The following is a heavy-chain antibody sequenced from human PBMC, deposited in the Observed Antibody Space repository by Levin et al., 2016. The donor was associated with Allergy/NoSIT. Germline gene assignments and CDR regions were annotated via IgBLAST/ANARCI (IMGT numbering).Heavy chain of an antibody. CDR3: ARGLPHESSGEIWDGLDV. V-gene: IGHV3-20*04. Sequence: GESLKISCVASGFTFDDFGMSWLRQAPGKGLEWVAGLNWQGAHTGYADSVKGRFTISRDNAKNSLYLQMDSLRAEDTAVFYCARGLPHESSGEIWDGLDVWGQGATVSVSS. CDR1: GFTFDDFG. J-gene: IGHJ6*02. D-gene: IGHD3-22*01. CDR2: LNWQGAHT.